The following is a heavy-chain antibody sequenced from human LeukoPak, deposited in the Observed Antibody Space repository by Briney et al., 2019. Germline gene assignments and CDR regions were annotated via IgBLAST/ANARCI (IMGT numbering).Heavy chain of an antibody. D-gene: IGHD2-15*01. Sequence: ASVKVSCTASGYTFTSYGISWVRQAPGQGLEWMGWISAYIGNTNSAQKLQGGVTMTTDTSTSTAYMELMSLRSDDTAVYYCARDRAAVVVVAATTNPYYYYGMDVWGQGTTVTVSS. V-gene: IGHV1-18*01. CDR3: ARDRAAVVVVAATTNPYYYYGMDV. CDR2: ISAYIGNT. CDR1: GYTFTSYG. J-gene: IGHJ6*02.